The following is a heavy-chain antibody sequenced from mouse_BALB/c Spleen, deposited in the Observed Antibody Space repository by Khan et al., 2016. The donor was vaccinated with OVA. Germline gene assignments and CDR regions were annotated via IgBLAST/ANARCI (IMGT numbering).Heavy chain of an antibody. J-gene: IGHJ1*01. CDR2: INTYTEEP. Sequence: QIQLVQSGPELKKPGETVKISCKASRYTFTNYGMNWVKQAPGKGLKWMGWINTYTEEPTYADDFKGRFAFSLETSASTAYLQINNLKNEDTATYFCASGGYWYFDVWGAGTTVTVSS. CDR1: RYTFTNYG. CDR3: ASGGYWYFDV. V-gene: IGHV9-3-1*01. D-gene: IGHD1-1*02.